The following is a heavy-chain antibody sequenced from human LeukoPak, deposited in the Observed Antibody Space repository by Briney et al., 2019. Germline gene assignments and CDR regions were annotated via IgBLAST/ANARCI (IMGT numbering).Heavy chain of an antibody. J-gene: IGHJ4*02. Sequence: PGGSLRLSCVASGFTFSSYAGSWFRQAPGKGLEGVSTVGRSGADTYYADSVRGRFTISKDSSKNTLQMNSLSAEDTAIYYCVKHSGGVYGNSDYWGQGILVTVSS. D-gene: IGHD1-1*01. V-gene: IGHV3-23*01. CDR1: GFTFSSYA. CDR3: VKHSGGVYGNSDY. CDR2: VGRSGADT.